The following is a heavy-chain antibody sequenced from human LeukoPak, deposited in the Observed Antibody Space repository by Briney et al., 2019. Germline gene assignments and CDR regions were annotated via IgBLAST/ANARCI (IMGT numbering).Heavy chain of an antibody. CDR3: ARLRSGYIYYFDN. CDR1: GYTFTGYY. D-gene: IGHD3-22*01. Sequence: ASVKVSCKASGYTFTGYYMHWVRQAPGQGLEWMGRINPNSGGTNYAQKFQGRVTMTRDTSISTAYMELSRLRSDDTAVYYCARLRSGYIYYFDNWGQGTLVTVSS. CDR2: INPNSGGT. J-gene: IGHJ4*02. V-gene: IGHV1-2*06.